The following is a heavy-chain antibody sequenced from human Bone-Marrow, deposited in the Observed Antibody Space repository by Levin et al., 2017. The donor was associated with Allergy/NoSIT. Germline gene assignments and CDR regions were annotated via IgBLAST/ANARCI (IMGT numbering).Heavy chain of an antibody. Sequence: NPSETLSLTCTVSGGSVSSGSYYWSWIRQPPGKGLEWIGYIYYSGSTNYNPSLKSRVTISVDTSKNQFSLKLSSVTAADTAVYYCARGRGSSWPSYYYGMDVWGQGTTVTVSS. CDR1: GGSVSSGSYY. V-gene: IGHV4-61*01. D-gene: IGHD6-13*01. CDR2: IYYSGST. J-gene: IGHJ6*02. CDR3: ARGRGSSWPSYYYGMDV.